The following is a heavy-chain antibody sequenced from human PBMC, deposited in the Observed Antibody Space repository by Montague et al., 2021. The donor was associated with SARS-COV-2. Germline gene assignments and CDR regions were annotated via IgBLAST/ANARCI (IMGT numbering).Heavy chain of an antibody. CDR3: ALPLGGARFDP. Sequence: LSLTCTVSGGSVSSDNWWTWVRQPPGKGLEWIGEIYHSGTTNYNPSLQSRVTISVDKSRNHLSLNLRSVTAADTAMYYCALPLGGARFDPWGQGILATVSS. V-gene: IGHV4-4*02. J-gene: IGHJ5*02. D-gene: IGHD1-26*01. CDR2: IYHSGTT. CDR1: GGSVSSDNW.